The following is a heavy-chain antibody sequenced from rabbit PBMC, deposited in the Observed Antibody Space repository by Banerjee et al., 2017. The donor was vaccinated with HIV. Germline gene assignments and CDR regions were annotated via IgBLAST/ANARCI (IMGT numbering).Heavy chain of an antibody. Sequence: QSLEESGGDLVKPGASLTLTCTASGFSFSSNYYMCWVRQAPGKGLEWIACIYAGSSGSTYYASWAKGRFTISKTSSTTVTLQMTSLTAADTANYFCARKLSLWGPGTLVTVS. D-gene: IGHD6-1*01. J-gene: IGHJ4*01. CDR3: ARKLSL. V-gene: IGHV1S40*01. CDR1: GFSFSSNYY. CDR2: IYAGSSGST.